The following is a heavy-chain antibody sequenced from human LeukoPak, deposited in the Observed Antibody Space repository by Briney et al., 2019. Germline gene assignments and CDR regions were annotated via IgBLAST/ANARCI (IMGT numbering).Heavy chain of an antibody. Sequence: PGGSLRLSCAASGFTFSSYWMSWVRQAPGKGLEWVANIKQDGSEKYYVDSVKGRFTISRDNAKNSLYLQMNSLRADDTAVYYCASEMDNLYCFSTNCPLDYWGQGTLVTVSS. CDR3: ASEMDNLYCFSTNCPLDY. CDR2: IKQDGSEK. V-gene: IGHV3-7*03. J-gene: IGHJ4*02. D-gene: IGHD2-2*01. CDR1: GFTFSSYW.